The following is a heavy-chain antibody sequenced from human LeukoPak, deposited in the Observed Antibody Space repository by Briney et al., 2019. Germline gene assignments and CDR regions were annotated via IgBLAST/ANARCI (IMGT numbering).Heavy chain of an antibody. CDR1: GFTFNNYG. J-gene: IGHJ4*02. CDR3: AKRDGVTEFDY. CDR2: IQPDGNDK. V-gene: IGHV3-30*02. Sequence: GGSLRLPCAASGFTFNNYGMHWVRQAPGKGLEWVALIQPDGNDKYYTDSVKGRFTVSRDNSKNTLYLQLNSLRAEDTAIYYCAKRDGVTEFDYWGQGTLVTVSS. D-gene: IGHD2-21*02.